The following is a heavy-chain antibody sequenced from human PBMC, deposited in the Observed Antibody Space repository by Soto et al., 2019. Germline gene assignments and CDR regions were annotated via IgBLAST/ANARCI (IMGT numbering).Heavy chain of an antibody. J-gene: IGHJ6*02. V-gene: IGHV3-72*01. Sequence: EVQLVESGGGLVQPGGSLRLSCAASGLIFSDYHMDWVRQAPGEGLDWVGRIRRKANSYTTEYAASVKGRYTISRDDSKNTLNLQRNTLKSQDTAVYYCAMLGGWSGGSSGMDVWGQGTTVTVSS. CDR2: IRRKANSYTT. CDR1: GLIFSDYH. CDR3: AMLGGWSGGSSGMDV. D-gene: IGHD6-19*01.